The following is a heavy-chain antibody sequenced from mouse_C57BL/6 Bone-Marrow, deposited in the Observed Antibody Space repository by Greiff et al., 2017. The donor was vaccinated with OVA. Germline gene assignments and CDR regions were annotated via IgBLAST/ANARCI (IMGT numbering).Heavy chain of an antibody. D-gene: IGHD1-1*01. CDR2: ISGGGGNT. CDR3: ARPLITTVVP. CDR1: GFTFSSYT. V-gene: IGHV5-9*01. J-gene: IGHJ3*01. Sequence: EVQLMESGGGLVKPGGSLKLSCAASGFTFSSYTMSWVRQTPEKRLEWVATISGGGGNTYYPDNAKNTLYLQMSSLRSEDTALYYCARPLITTVVPWGQGTLVTVSA.